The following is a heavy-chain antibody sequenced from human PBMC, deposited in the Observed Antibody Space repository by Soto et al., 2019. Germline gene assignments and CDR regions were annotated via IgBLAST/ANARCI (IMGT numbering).Heavy chain of an antibody. V-gene: IGHV3-9*01. Sequence: PGGSLRLSCAASGFTFDDYAMHWVRQAPGKGLEWVSGISWNSGSIGYADSVKGRFTISRDNAKNSLYLQMNSLRAEDTALYYCAKDTTSNTIFAYYGMDVWGQGTTVTVSS. CDR2: ISWNSGSI. J-gene: IGHJ6*02. CDR3: AKDTTSNTIFAYYGMDV. CDR1: GFTFDDYA. D-gene: IGHD3-3*01.